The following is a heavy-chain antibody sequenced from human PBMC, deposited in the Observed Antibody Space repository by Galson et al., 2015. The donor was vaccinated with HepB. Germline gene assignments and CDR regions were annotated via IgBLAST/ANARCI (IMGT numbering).Heavy chain of an antibody. CDR1: GYSISSGYY. D-gene: IGHD6-13*01. V-gene: IGHV4-38-2*01. CDR2: IYHSGST. Sequence: SETLSLTCAVSGYSISSGYYWGWIRQPPGKGLEWIGSIYHSGSTYYNPSLKSRVTISVDTSKNQFSLKLSSVTAADTAVYYCARGEYMKQQLVNDWGQGTLVTVSS. CDR3: ARGEYMKQQLVND. J-gene: IGHJ4*02.